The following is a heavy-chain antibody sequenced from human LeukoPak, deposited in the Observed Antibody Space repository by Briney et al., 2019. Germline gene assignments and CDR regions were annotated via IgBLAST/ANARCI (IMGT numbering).Heavy chain of an antibody. CDR1: GGSISSGSYY. CDR3: ARNHGSGRGEWFDP. J-gene: IGHJ5*02. CDR2: IYTSGST. V-gene: IGHV4-61*02. Sequence: PSETLSLTCTVSGGSISSGSYYWSWIRQPAGTGLEWIGRIYTSGSTNYNPSLKSRVTISVDTSQNQFSLKLSSVTAAETAVYYCARNHGSGRGEWFDPWGQGTLVTVSS. D-gene: IGHD3-10*01.